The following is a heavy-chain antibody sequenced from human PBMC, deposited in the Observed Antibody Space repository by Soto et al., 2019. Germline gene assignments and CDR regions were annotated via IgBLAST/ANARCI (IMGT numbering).Heavy chain of an antibody. CDR1: GGSISSSSYY. V-gene: IGHV4-39*07. CDR2: IYYSGST. Sequence: SETLSLTCTVSGGSISSSSYYWGWIRQPPGKGLEWIGSIYYSGSTYYNPSLKSRVTISVDTSKNQFSLKLSSVTAADTAVYYCARSNLDYYYYGMDVWGQGTTVTVSS. D-gene: IGHD4-4*01. J-gene: IGHJ6*02. CDR3: ARSNLDYYYYGMDV.